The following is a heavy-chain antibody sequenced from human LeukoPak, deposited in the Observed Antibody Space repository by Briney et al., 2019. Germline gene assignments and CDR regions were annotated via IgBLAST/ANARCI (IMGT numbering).Heavy chain of an antibody. CDR3: ARGGAYYYGSGSYAPPGY. V-gene: IGHV1-18*04. CDR2: ISAYNGNT. Sequence: ASVKVSCKASGYTFTGYYMHWVRQAPGQGLEWMGWISAYNGNTNYAQKLQGRVTMTTDTSTSTAYMELRSLRSDDTAVYYCARGGAYYYGSGSYAPPGYWGQGTLVTVSS. CDR1: GYTFTGYY. J-gene: IGHJ4*02. D-gene: IGHD3-10*01.